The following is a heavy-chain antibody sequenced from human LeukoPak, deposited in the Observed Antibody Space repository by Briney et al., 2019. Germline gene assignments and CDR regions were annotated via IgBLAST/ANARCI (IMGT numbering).Heavy chain of an antibody. CDR2: ISSSSSTI. J-gene: IGHJ5*02. CDR1: GFTFSSYS. D-gene: IGHD1-14*01. Sequence: GGSLRLSCAASGFTFSSYSMNWVRQAPGKGLEWISYISSSSSTIYYADSVKGRFTTSRGNSKNTLYLQMNSLRAEDTAVYYCTGITGTTPVWFDPWGQGTLVTVSS. CDR3: TGITGTTPVWFDP. V-gene: IGHV3-48*01.